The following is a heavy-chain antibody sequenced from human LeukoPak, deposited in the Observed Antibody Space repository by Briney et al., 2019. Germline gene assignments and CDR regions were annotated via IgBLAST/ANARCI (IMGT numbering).Heavy chain of an antibody. D-gene: IGHD2-15*01. CDR3: ARVRERYCSGGSCYLNMDV. Sequence: GGSLRLSCAASGFTFSSYAMHWVRQAPGKGLEWVAVISYDGSNKYYADSVKGRFTISRDNSKNTLYLQMNSLRAEDTAVYYCARVRERYCSGGSCYLNMDVWGKGPRSPSP. CDR2: ISYDGSNK. J-gene: IGHJ6*03. CDR1: GFTFSSYA. V-gene: IGHV3-30*04.